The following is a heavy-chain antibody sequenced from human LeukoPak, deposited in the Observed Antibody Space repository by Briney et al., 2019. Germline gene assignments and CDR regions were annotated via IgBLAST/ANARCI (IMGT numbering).Heavy chain of an antibody. D-gene: IGHD3-16*01. V-gene: IGHV1-2*02. Sequence: ASVKVSCKASGYTFTDYYILWVRQAPGQGLEWMGWINPNSGGTNYAQKLQGRVTMTTDTSTSTAYMELRSLRSDDTAVYYCARSWVGYDYVWGSPGFDYWGQGTLVTVSS. CDR3: ARSWVGYDYVWGSPGFDY. CDR2: INPNSGGT. CDR1: GYTFTDYY. J-gene: IGHJ4*02.